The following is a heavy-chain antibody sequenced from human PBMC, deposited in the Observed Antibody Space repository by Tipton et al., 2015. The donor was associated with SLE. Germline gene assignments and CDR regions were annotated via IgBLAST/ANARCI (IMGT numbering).Heavy chain of an antibody. Sequence: TLSLTCAVSGGSISSSNWWSWVRQPPGKGLEWIGEIYHSGSTNYNPSLKSRVTISVDTSKNQFSLKLSSVTAADTAVYYCARHGRIAARDWYFDLWGRGTLVTVSS. V-gene: IGHV4-4*02. CDR3: ARHGRIAARDWYFDL. CDR2: IYHSGST. D-gene: IGHD6-6*01. J-gene: IGHJ2*01. CDR1: GGSISSSNW.